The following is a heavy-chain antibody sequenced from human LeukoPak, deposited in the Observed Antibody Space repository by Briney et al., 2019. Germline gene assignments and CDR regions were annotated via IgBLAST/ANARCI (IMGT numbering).Heavy chain of an antibody. J-gene: IGHJ4*02. V-gene: IGHV3-7*03. CDR1: GFTFSRYW. Sequence: GGSLRLSCAASGFTFSRYWMSWVRQAPGKGLEWVASINQDESAKFYVDSVKGRFTISRDNAKNSLFLQMNSLRAEDTALYYCAREKGGYCSGGSCYTSSHFDYWGQGTLVTVSS. D-gene: IGHD2-15*01. CDR2: INQDESAK. CDR3: AREKGGYCSGGSCYTSSHFDY.